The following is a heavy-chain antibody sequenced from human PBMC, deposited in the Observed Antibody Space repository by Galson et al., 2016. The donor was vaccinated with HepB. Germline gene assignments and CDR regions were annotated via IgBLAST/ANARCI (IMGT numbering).Heavy chain of an antibody. CDR3: ARVSAHYDFWNAYEGGWFDR. V-gene: IGHV1-18*04. J-gene: IGHJ5*02. CDR2: ISAYNGDT. Sequence: SVKVSCKASGYTFTTYGIIWVRQAPGQGPEWMGWISAYNGDTKYAQKLQGRVTMTTDTSTTTAYMELRSLRSDDTAVYYCARVSAHYDFWNAYEGGWFDRWGQETLVTVSS. CDR1: GYTFTTYG. D-gene: IGHD3-3*01.